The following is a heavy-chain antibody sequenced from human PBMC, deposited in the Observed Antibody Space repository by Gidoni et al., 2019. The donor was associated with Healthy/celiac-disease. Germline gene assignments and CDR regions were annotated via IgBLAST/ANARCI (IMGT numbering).Heavy chain of an antibody. V-gene: IGHV3-33*01. Sequence: QVQLVASGGGVVQPGRSLRLSCAASGFTFSSSGMHWVRQAPGKGLEWVAGIWYDGSNKYYADSVKGRFTISRDNSKNTLYLQMNSRRAEDTAVYYCARGENPWLDSRWSFDYWGQGTLVTVSS. CDR2: IWYDGSNK. D-gene: IGHD6-19*01. CDR3: ARGENPWLDSRWSFDY. J-gene: IGHJ4*02. CDR1: GFTFSSSG.